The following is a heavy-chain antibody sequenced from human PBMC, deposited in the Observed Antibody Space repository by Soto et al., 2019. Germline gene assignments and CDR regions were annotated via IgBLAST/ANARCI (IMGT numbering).Heavy chain of an antibody. CDR2: ISSSSSTI. CDR1: GFTFSSYS. D-gene: IGHD1-26*01. CDR3: ARFAVGATFDY. Sequence: QPGGSQRLSGSAAGFTFSSYSMNWVRQAPGQGLEWVSYISSSSSTIYYADSVKGRFTISRDNAKNSLYLQMNSLRAEDTAVYYCARFAVGATFDYWGQGT. V-gene: IGHV3-48*01. J-gene: IGHJ4*02.